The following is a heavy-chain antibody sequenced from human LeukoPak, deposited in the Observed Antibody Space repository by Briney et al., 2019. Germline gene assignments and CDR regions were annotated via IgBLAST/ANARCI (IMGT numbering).Heavy chain of an antibody. CDR1: GFNYSSYT. Sequence: GGSLRLSCAASGFNYSSYTMNWVRQAPGKGLEWVSYISSSSSTIYYADSVKGQFTISRDNAKNSLYLQMNSLRAEDTAVYYCASDDYGDYGFDYWGQGTLVTVSS. D-gene: IGHD4-17*01. CDR3: ASDDYGDYGFDY. V-gene: IGHV3-48*04. J-gene: IGHJ4*02. CDR2: ISSSSSTI.